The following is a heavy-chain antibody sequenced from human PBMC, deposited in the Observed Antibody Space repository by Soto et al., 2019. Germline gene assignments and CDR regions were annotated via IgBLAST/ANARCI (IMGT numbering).Heavy chain of an antibody. CDR1: GFTFSSYA. V-gene: IGHV3-23*01. D-gene: IGHD3-10*01. CDR2: ISGSGGST. J-gene: IGHJ6*02. CDR3: AKLDGITMVRGVENYYYYYGMDV. Sequence: GGSLRLSCAASGFTFSSYAMSWVRQAPGKGLEWVSAISGSGGSTYYADSVKGRFTISRDNSKNTLYLQMNSLRAEDTAVYYCAKLDGITMVRGVENYYYYYGMDVWGQGTTVTVSS.